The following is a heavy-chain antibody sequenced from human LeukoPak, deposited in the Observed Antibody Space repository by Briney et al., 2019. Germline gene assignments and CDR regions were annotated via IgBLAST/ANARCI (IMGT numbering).Heavy chain of an antibody. CDR2: IDPNSGDT. V-gene: IGHV1-2*02. Sequence: ASVKVSCKASGYSXTGYFIHWVRQAPGQGLEWMGCIDPNSGDTKYAQKFRGRVSMPRDTSTRTAYMELSRLRSDDTAVYFCARSGSTGYSLDYWGQGTLVTVSS. D-gene: IGHD3-22*01. J-gene: IGHJ4*02. CDR1: GYSXTGYF. CDR3: ARSGSTGYSLDY.